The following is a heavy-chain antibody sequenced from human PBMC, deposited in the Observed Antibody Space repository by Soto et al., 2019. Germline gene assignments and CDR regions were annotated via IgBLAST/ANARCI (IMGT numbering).Heavy chain of an antibody. Sequence: PSETLSLTCSVSGDSVTSDTYYWGWIRQPPGRGLEWIGYFFYSENTYYSPSLKSRVTISVDSSKNHFSLNLNSVTAADSAIYYCVRGRGYSTGYFDYWGQGSQVTVSS. CDR2: FFYSENT. CDR1: GDSVTSDTYY. J-gene: IGHJ4*02. CDR3: VRGRGYSTGYFDY. D-gene: IGHD3-3*01. V-gene: IGHV4-39*02.